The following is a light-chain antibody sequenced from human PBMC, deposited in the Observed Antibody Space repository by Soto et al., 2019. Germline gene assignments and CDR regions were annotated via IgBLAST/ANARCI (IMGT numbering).Light chain of an antibody. CDR1: TGAVTSGLY. Sequence: QAVVTQEPSLTGSPGGTVTLTCGSSTGAVTSGLYPYWYQQKPGQAPRTLIFATSHKHSWTPDRFSGSLLGDKAALTLSGAQPDDDAEYYCLLSYDGTRGVFGTGTKVTVL. CDR2: ATS. CDR3: LLSYDGTRGV. J-gene: IGLJ1*01. V-gene: IGLV7-46*01.